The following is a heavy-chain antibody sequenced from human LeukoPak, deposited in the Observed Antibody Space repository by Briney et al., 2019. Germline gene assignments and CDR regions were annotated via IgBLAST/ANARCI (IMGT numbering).Heavy chain of an antibody. V-gene: IGHV1-8*03. CDR2: MNPNSGNA. CDR1: GYTFTSYD. D-gene: IGHD6-6*01. J-gene: IGHJ4*02. CDR3: ARGRERGSSSSFTDY. Sequence: ASVKVSCKASGYTFTSYDINWVRQATGQGLEWMGWMNPNSGNAGYAQKFQGRVTITRNTSISTTYMELSSMRFEDTAVYYCARGRERGSSSSFTDYWGQGTLVIVSS.